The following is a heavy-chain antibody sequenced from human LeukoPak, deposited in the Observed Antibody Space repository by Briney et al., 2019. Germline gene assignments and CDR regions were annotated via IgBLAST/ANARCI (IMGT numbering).Heavy chain of an antibody. CDR3: ARDAHDYYGSGSYPDY. CDR2: ISYDGSIK. D-gene: IGHD3-10*01. V-gene: IGHV3-30-3*01. J-gene: IGHJ4*02. Sequence: GGSLRLSCAASGFTFSSYAMHWVRQAPGKGLEWVAVISYDGSIKYYADSVKGRFTISRDNSKNTLYLQMNSLRAEDTAVYYCARDAHDYYGSGSYPDYWGQGTLVTVSS. CDR1: GFTFSSYA.